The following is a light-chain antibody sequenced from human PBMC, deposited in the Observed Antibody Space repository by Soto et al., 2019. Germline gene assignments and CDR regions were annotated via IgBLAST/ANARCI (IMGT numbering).Light chain of an antibody. CDR3: ASWDDSLNGVV. Sequence: QSVMTQPPSASGTPRQRVTISCSGSSSNIGSNSVTWYRQLPGPAPKLLIYSNNQRPSGVPDRFSGSKSGTSASLAISGLQSEDEAHYYCASWDDSLNGVVFGGGTKLTVL. CDR1: SSNIGSNS. J-gene: IGLJ3*02. CDR2: SNN. V-gene: IGLV1-44*01.